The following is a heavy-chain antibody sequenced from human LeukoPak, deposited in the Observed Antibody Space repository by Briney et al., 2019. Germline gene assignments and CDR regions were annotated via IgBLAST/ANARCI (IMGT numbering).Heavy chain of an antibody. CDR3: AKFIDWNDEGIYYYYMDV. J-gene: IGHJ6*03. D-gene: IGHD1-1*01. CDR2: IRYGGSNK. Sequence: PGGSLRLSCAASGFTFSSYGMHWVRQAPGKGLEWVAFIRYGGSNKYYADSVKGRFTISRDNSKNTLYLQMNSLRAEDTAVYYCAKFIDWNDEGIYYYYMDVWGKGTTVTVSS. CDR1: GFTFSSYG. V-gene: IGHV3-30*02.